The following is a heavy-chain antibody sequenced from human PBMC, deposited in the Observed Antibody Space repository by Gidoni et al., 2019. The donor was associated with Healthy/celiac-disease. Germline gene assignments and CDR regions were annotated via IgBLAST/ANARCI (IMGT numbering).Heavy chain of an antibody. CDR1: RFTFDDYA. J-gene: IGHJ4*02. V-gene: IGHV3-9*01. D-gene: IGHD6-19*01. CDR2: ISWNSDTI. CDR3: TKDISGWYRGGFDS. Sequence: EVQLVESGGDLVQPGRSLRLSCAAPRFTFDDYAMHWVRQAPGKGLEWVSGISWNSDTIGYADSVKCRFTISRDNAKNSLYLQMNSLRADDTALYYCTKDISGWYRGGFDSWGQGTLVTVSS.